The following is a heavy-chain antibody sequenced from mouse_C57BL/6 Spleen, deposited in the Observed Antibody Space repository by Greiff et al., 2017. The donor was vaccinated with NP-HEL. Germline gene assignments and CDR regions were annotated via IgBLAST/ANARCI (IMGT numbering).Heavy chain of an antibody. CDR1: GYTFTSYW. V-gene: IGHV1-50*01. J-gene: IGHJ3*01. D-gene: IGHD3-2*01. CDR3: ARKGTARDPFAY. Sequence: VQLQQPGAELVKPGASVKLSCTASGYTFTSYWMQWVKQRPGQGLEWIGEIDPSDSYTNYNQKFKGKATLTVDTSSSTAYMQLSSLTSEDSAVYYCARKGTARDPFAYWGQGTLVTVSA. CDR2: IDPSDSYT.